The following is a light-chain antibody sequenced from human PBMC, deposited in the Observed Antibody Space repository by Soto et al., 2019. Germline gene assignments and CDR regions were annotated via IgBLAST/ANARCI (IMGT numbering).Light chain of an antibody. V-gene: IGLV2-14*03. CDR2: DVT. Sequence: QSALTQPASVSESPGQSITISCAGTSSDIGAYNYVSWYQQHPGKAPKLMIYDVTHRPSGVSNRFSGSKSGNTASLTISGLQAEDEADYYCSSNTSSSSVVFGGGTKLTVL. J-gene: IGLJ2*01. CDR1: SSDIGAYNY. CDR3: SSNTSSSSVV.